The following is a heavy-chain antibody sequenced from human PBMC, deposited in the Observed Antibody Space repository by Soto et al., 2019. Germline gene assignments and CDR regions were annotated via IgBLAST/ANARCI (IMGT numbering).Heavy chain of an antibody. CDR1: GFTFINTG. Sequence: PGGSLRLSCAGSGFTFINTGMSGVRQAPGQGLEWVSAITGNGDATYYADSVKGRFTISRDNSKSTLYLQMNSLRAEDAGVYYCAKLDGYFDYWGQGTLVTVSS. CDR3: AKLDGYFDY. J-gene: IGHJ4*02. CDR2: ITGNGDAT. V-gene: IGHV3-23*01.